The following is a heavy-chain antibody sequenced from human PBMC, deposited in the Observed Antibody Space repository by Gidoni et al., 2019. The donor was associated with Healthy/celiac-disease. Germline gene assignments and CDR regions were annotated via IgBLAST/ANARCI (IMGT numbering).Heavy chain of an antibody. J-gene: IGHJ4*02. V-gene: IGHV4-61*02. CDR2: IYTSGST. D-gene: IGHD6-19*01. CDR3: AREGTSYSSGLDY. Sequence: QVQLQESGPGLVKPSQTLSLTCTVSGGSISSGSYYWSWIRQPAGKGLEWIGRIYTSGSTNYNPSLKSRVTISVDTSKNQFSLKLSSVTAADTAVYYCAREGTSYSSGLDYWGQGTLVTVSS. CDR1: GGSISSGSYY.